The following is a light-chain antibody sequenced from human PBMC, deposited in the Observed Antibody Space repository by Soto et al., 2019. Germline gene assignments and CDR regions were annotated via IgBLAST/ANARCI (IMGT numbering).Light chain of an antibody. CDR2: AAS. CDR1: QGISSY. J-gene: IGKJ2*01. CDR3: QPYYRT. Sequence: VLWMTQSPSLLSASTGDRVTSSCRMNQGISSYLAWYQQKPGKAPELLIYAASTLQSGVPSRFIGSGSGTDFTLTISCLQSEDFATYYCQPYYRTFGQGTKLEIK. V-gene: IGKV1D-8*01.